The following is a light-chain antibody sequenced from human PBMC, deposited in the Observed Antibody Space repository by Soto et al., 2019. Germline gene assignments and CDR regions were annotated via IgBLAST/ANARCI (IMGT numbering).Light chain of an antibody. V-gene: IGLV1-40*01. Sequence: QSVLTQPPSVSGAPGQRVTISCTGSSSNIGAGYDVHWYQQLPGTAPKLLIYGNSNRPSGVPDRFSGSKSGTSASLAITGLQAEDEADYYCQSYDSSLSGSGLVVFGTGTKVTVL. CDR3: QSYDSSLSGSGLVV. CDR2: GNS. J-gene: IGLJ1*01. CDR1: SSNIGAGYD.